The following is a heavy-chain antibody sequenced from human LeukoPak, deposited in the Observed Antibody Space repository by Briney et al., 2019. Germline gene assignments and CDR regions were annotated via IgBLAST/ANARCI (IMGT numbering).Heavy chain of an antibody. CDR2: IYYSGST. CDR3: ARYSKRGSSGYQYYYYYMDV. D-gene: IGHD3-22*01. V-gene: IGHV4-59*11. CDR1: GGSISSHY. Sequence: SETLSLTCTVSGGSISSHYWSWIRQPPGKGLEWIGYIYYSGSTNYNPSLKSRVTISVDTSKNQFSLKLSSVTAADTAVYYCARYSKRGSSGYQYYYYYMDVWGKGTTVTVSS. J-gene: IGHJ6*03.